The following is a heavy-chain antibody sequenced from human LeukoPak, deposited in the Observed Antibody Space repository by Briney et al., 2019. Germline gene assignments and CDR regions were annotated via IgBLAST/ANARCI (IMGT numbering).Heavy chain of an antibody. J-gene: IGHJ6*03. D-gene: IGHD6-13*01. Sequence: SVKVSCKASGGTFSSYAISWVRQAPGQGLEWMGRIIPIFGTANYAQKFQGRVTITTDESTSTAYMELSSLRSEDTAVYYCARDLGAAAGTGGYYYYMDVWGKGTTVTDSS. CDR2: IIPIFGTA. CDR1: GGTFSSYA. V-gene: IGHV1-69*05. CDR3: ARDLGAAAGTGGYYYYMDV.